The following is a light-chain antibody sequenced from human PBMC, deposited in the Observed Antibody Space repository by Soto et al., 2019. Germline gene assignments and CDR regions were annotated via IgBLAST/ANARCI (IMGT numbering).Light chain of an antibody. V-gene: IGKV1-5*01. CDR3: QQYNSYSPLT. CDR1: QSSSSW. CDR2: DAS. Sequence: DIQMTQSPSTLSASVGDRVTITCRASQSSSSWLAWYQQKPGKAPKLLICDASSLQSGVPSRFSGRGSGTEFTLTISSLQPDDFATYYCQQYNSYSPLTFGQGTKVDIK. J-gene: IGKJ1*01.